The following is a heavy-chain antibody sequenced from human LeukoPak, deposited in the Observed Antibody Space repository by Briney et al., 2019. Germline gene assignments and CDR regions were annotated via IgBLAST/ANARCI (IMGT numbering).Heavy chain of an antibody. Sequence: ASVKVSCKASGYTFTDYYMHWARQAPGQGLEWMGWINPNSGGINFVQKFQGRVTMTRDTSISTAYMEPSSLRSDDTAVYYCARDCSRTSCYSDYWGQGTLVTVSS. J-gene: IGHJ4*02. D-gene: IGHD2-2*01. CDR2: INPNSGGI. CDR3: ARDCSRTSCYSDY. V-gene: IGHV1-2*02. CDR1: GYTFTDYY.